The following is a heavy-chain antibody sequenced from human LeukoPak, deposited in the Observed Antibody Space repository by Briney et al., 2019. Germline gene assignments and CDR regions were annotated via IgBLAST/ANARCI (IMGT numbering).Heavy chain of an antibody. CDR3: ARLQVHCGGDCYTRWFDP. V-gene: IGHV4-59*08. CDR1: GGSVSSYY. J-gene: IGHJ5*02. Sequence: PSETLSLTCTGSGGSVSSYYWSWIRQPPGKGLEWIAYIYYSGSTKYNPSLKSRVTISLDRSKNQFSLKLRSVTAADTAVYYCARLQVHCGGDCYTRWFDPWGQGTLVTVSS. D-gene: IGHD2-21*02. CDR2: IYYSGST.